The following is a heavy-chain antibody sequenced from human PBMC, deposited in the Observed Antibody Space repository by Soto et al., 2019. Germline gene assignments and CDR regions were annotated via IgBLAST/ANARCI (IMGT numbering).Heavy chain of an antibody. Sequence: PGGSLTLSCASSCSGFSCSNALMGWVRQAPGKGPEWVGRVKSKTDCETTGYAAPVRGTFTISRDDAKNMVYLQMSSLKSEDTALYYGNADVRRAAAWGFDPWGQGT. CDR1: CSGFSCSNAL. CDR2: VKSKTDCETT. V-gene: IGHV3-15*01. D-gene: IGHD6-13*01. J-gene: IGHJ5*02. CDR3: NADVRRAAAWGFDP.